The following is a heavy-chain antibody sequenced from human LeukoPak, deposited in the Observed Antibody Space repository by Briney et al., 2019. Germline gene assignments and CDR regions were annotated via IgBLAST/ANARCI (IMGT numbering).Heavy chain of an antibody. CDR3: ARGSGSSGWLYYYYYGMDV. CDR1: GGTFSSYA. CDR2: IIPIFGTA. V-gene: IGHV1-69*01. D-gene: IGHD6-19*01. J-gene: IGHJ6*02. Sequence: GASVKVSCKASGGTFSSYAISWVRQAPGQGLEWMGGIIPIFGTANYAQKFQGRVTITADESTSTAYMGLSSLRSEDTAVYYCARGSGSSGWLYYYYYGMDVWGQGTTVTVSS.